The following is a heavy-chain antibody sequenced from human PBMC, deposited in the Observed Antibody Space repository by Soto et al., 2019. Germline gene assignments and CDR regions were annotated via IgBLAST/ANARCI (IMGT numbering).Heavy chain of an antibody. V-gene: IGHV5-51*01. J-gene: IGHJ6*02. CDR3: AGQLPGSGSNYYYYYGMDV. CDR1: FSLFTSYW. CDR2: IYPGASAT. D-gene: IGHD3-10*01. Sequence: SLQISFPFSFSLFTSYWIGWLLPLPWKGLEWMVIIYPGASATRYSPSFQGQVTISADKSISTAYLQWSSLKASDTAMYYCAGQLPGSGSNYYYYYGMDVWGQGTTVTVSS.